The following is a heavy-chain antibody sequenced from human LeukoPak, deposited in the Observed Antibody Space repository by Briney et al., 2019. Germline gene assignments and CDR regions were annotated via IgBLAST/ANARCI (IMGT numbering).Heavy chain of an antibody. J-gene: IGHJ6*02. D-gene: IGHD3-3*01. CDR2: IPYDGSNK. Sequence: GGSLRLSCAASGFTFSRYAMHWVRQAPGKGLEWVALIPYDGSNKHYADSVKGRFTISRDNSKNTLYVQMNSLSAEDTAVYYCARDRRDDFWTGDAMDVWGQGTTVSVSS. CDR3: ARDRRDDFWTGDAMDV. V-gene: IGHV3-30*03. CDR1: GFTFSRYA.